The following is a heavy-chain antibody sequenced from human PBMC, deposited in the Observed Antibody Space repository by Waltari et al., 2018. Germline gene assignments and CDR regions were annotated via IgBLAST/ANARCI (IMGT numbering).Heavy chain of an antibody. V-gene: IGHV4-34*02. Sequence: QVQLQQWGAGLLQPSETLSLTCAVYGGSFRGYYLGWIRQPPGKGLEWIGEINHNGNINRNPSLRSRVTMLVDTSRSQVSLKMNSVTAADTAVYYCVRLEDCTGPGGNCYSGDSFAMDVWGQGTTVTVSS. CDR1: GGSFRGYY. CDR3: VRLEDCTGPGGNCYSGDSFAMDV. D-gene: IGHD2-8*02. J-gene: IGHJ6*02. CDR2: INHNGNI.